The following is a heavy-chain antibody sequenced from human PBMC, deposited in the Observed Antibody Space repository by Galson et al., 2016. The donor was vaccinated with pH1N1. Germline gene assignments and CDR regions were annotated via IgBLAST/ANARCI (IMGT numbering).Heavy chain of an antibody. CDR3: TRDVPFTSFDY. V-gene: IGHV3-21*06. CDR1: GFTFGAHT. CDR2: IGDAI. D-gene: IGHD3-3*02. Sequence: SLRLSCAASGFTFGAHTMNWVRQAPGKGLEWVASIGDAIFYADSVRGRFTISSDNAKSTLYLQMNSMRAEDTAIYYCTRDVPFTSFDYWGQGTLVTVSS. J-gene: IGHJ4*02.